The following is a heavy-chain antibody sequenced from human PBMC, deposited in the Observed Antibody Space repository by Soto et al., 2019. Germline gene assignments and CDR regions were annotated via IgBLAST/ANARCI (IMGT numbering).Heavy chain of an antibody. J-gene: IGHJ4*02. CDR1: GFTFSSYW. V-gene: IGHV3-74*01. D-gene: IGHD5-12*01. CDR3: ARAPRPSSGYDPLDY. CDR2: INSDGSST. Sequence: EVQLVESGGGLVQPGGSLRLSCAASGFTFSSYWMHWVRQAPGKGLVWVSRINSDGSSTNYADSVKGRFTISRDNAKNTLYLHMTSLRAEATAVYYCARAPRPSSGYDPLDYWGQGTLVTVSS.